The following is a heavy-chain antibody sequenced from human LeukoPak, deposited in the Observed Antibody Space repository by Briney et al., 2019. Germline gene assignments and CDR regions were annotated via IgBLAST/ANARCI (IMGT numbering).Heavy chain of an antibody. CDR3: ARGRPHGNDY. J-gene: IGHJ4*02. D-gene: IGHD4-23*01. Sequence: GGSLRLSCAASGFTFSSYWMNWVRQAPGKGLVWVSRIASDESSTTYADSVKGRFSISRDNAKNTLYLQINSLRVEDTAVYYCARGRPHGNDYWGQGTLVTVSS. V-gene: IGHV3-74*01. CDR1: GFTFSSYW. CDR2: IASDESST.